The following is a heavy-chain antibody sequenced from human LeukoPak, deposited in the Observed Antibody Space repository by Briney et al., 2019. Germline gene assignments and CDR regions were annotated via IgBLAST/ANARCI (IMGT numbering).Heavy chain of an antibody. J-gene: IGHJ4*02. Sequence: GGSLRLSCAASGFTFSGYSMNWVRQAPGKGLEWLSYISSGNCTIYYADSVSGRFTISRDNSKNTLYLEMNSLRAEDTAVYYCAKRFQGFGYNSRWPEDQYFDYWGQGTLVTVYS. D-gene: IGHD6-13*01. CDR2: ISSGNCTI. V-gene: IGHV3-48*01. CDR1: GFTFSGYS. CDR3: AKRFQGFGYNSRWPEDQYFDY.